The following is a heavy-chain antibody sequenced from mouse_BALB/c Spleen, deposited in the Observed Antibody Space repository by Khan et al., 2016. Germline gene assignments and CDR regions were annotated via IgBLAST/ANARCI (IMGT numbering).Heavy chain of an antibody. D-gene: IGHD2-1*01. CDR1: GDSITSVY. Sequence: EVQLQESGPSLVKPSQTLSRTCSFTGDSITSVYWNWIRKFPANKLEYIGYISYSDRTYYNPSLKSRISITRDTSKTQYYLQLNSVTTEDTATYFCTIGVNYIAYWGQGTLVTVSA. J-gene: IGHJ3*01. CDR2: ISYSDRT. V-gene: IGHV3-8*02. CDR3: TIGVNYIAY.